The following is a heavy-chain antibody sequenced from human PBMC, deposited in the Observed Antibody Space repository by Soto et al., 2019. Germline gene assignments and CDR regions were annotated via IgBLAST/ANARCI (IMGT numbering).Heavy chain of an antibody. V-gene: IGHV3-23*01. D-gene: IGHD2-15*01. J-gene: IGHJ4*02. CDR1: GFTFSSYA. Sequence: GSLRLSCAASGFTFSSYAMSWVRQAPGKGLEWVSAISGSGGSTYYADSVKGRFTISRDNSKNTLYLQMNSLRAEDTAVYYCAKELGYCSGGSCHAYDYWGQGTLVTVSS. CDR2: ISGSGGST. CDR3: AKELGYCSGGSCHAYDY.